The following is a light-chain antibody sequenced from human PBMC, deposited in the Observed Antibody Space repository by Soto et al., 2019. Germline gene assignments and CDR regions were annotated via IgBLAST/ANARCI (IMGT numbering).Light chain of an antibody. CDR2: GAS. Sequence: EIVLTQSPGTLSLSPGERATLSCSARQSVSSSYLAWYQQKPGQAPRLLIYGASSRATGIPDRFSGSGSRTDFTLTISRLEPEDFAVYYCQQYGSSPPITFGQGTRLEIK. CDR1: QSVSSSY. J-gene: IGKJ5*01. V-gene: IGKV3-20*01. CDR3: QQYGSSPPIT.